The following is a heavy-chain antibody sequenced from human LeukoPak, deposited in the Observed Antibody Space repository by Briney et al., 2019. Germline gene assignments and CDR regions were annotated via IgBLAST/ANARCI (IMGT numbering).Heavy chain of an antibody. D-gene: IGHD4-11*01. CDR1: GFSLSSPKMG. Sequence: VSGPALVKPTETLTLTCTVSGFSLSSPKMGVSWVRQPPGKALEWLAHIFSSDTKYYSTSLKSRLTISKDTSKSQVVLTMTNMDPVDTATYYCARIPDTTTTVSGFDYWGLGTLVTVSS. CDR2: IFSSDTK. J-gene: IGHJ4*02. V-gene: IGHV2-26*01. CDR3: ARIPDTTTTVSGFDY.